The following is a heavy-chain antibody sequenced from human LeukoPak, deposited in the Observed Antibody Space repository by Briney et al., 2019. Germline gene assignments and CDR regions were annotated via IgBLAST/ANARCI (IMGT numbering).Heavy chain of an antibody. CDR1: GGSISSHY. D-gene: IGHD3-22*01. J-gene: IGHJ6*03. V-gene: IGHV4-59*11. Sequence: PSETLSLTCTVSGGSISSHYWSWIRQPPGKGLEWIGYIYYSGSTNYNPSLKSRVTISVDTSKNQFSLKLSSVTAADTAVYYCARGPPNSSGSKGYYYYMDVWGKGTTVTVSS. CDR2: IYYSGST. CDR3: ARGPPNSSGSKGYYYYMDV.